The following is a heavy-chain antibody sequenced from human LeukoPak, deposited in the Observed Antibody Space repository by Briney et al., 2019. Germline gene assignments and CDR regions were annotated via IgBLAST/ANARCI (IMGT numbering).Heavy chain of an antibody. CDR3: ARGNVGWYGIGLSLDY. CDR2: IGTAGDT. J-gene: IGHJ4*02. V-gene: IGHV3-13*01. D-gene: IGHD6-19*01. CDR1: GFTFSSYD. Sequence: PGGSLRLSCVASGFTFSSYDMHWVRQATGKGLEWVSAIGTAGDTYYPGSVKGRFTISRENAKNSLYLQMNSLRAGDTAVYYCARGNVGWYGIGLSLDYWGQGTLVTVSS.